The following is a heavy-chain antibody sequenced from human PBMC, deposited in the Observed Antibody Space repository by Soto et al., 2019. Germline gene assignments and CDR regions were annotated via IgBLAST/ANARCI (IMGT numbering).Heavy chain of an antibody. CDR3: AKDHTVVIRDAFDI. V-gene: IGHV3-23*01. J-gene: IGHJ3*02. Sequence: EVQILESGGGLVQPGGSLRLSCAASGFTFSSYAMYWVRQAPGKGLAWVSGISDSGTGTYYADSVKGRFTISRYNSKNTVYLQMKSLRAEDTAVYYCAKDHTVVIRDAFDIWGQGTMVNVSS. CDR2: ISDSGTGT. CDR1: GFTFSSYA. D-gene: IGHD3-22*01.